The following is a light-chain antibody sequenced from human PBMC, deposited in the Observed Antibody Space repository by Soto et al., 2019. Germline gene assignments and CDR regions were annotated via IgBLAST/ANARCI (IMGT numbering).Light chain of an antibody. J-gene: IGKJ3*01. CDR3: QHLNNYPPFP. CDR2: GTF. V-gene: IGKV1-9*01. CDR1: QDIKTY. Sequence: IVGSRAPSSHSVSVRSRVSITCPASQDIKTYLAWYQQKEGKAPKLLISGTFTLQSGVPSRFNCSGSGTDFTLTISRLQPEDFATYYCQHLNNYPPFPFGPGTKVDI.